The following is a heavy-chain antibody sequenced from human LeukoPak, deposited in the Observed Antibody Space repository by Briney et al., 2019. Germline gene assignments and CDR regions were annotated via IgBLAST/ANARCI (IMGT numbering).Heavy chain of an antibody. D-gene: IGHD6-13*01. CDR1: GLTFSSYA. V-gene: IGHV3-23*01. CDR3: VKERAAAGPSPHFDY. Sequence: GGSLRLSYTASGLTFSSYAMGWVRQAPGKGLEWVSSISGSGGATYYADSVKGRLIISSDNSQDTLYLQMNSLRAEDTAVYYCVKERAAAGPSPHFDYWGQGTLVTVSS. CDR2: ISGSGGAT. J-gene: IGHJ4*02.